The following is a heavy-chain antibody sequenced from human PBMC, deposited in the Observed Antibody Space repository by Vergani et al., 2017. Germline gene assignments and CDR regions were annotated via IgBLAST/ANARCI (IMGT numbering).Heavy chain of an antibody. CDR3: ARHSPSIAAAGTGAFDI. D-gene: IGHD6-13*01. V-gene: IGHV5-10-1*01. CDR1: GYSFTSYW. J-gene: IGHJ3*02. CDR2: IDPSDSYT. Sequence: EVQLVQSGAEVKKPGESLRISCKGSGYSFTSYWISWVGQMPGKGLEWMGRIDPSDSYTNYSPSFQGHVTISADKSISTAYLQWSSLKASDTAMYYCARHSPSIAAAGTGAFDIWGQGTMVTVSS.